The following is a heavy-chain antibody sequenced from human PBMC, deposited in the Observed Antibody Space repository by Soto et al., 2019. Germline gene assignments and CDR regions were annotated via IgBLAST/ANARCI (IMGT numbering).Heavy chain of an antibody. V-gene: IGHV1-2*02. J-gene: IGHJ4*02. Sequence: ASVKVSCKASGYTFTGYYMHWVRQAPGQGLEWMGWINPNSGGTNYAQKFQGRVTMTRDTSISTAYMELSRLRSDDTAVYYCARAPMGEPGYYFDYRGQGPLVPVSP. CDR2: INPNSGGT. CDR3: ARAPMGEPGYYFDY. D-gene: IGHD3-16*01. CDR1: GYTFTGYY.